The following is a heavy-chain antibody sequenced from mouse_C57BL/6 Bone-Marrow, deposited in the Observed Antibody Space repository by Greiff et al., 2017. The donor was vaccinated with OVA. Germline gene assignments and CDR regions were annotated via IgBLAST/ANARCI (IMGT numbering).Heavy chain of an antibody. CDR3: AIDGYYAMDY. J-gene: IGHJ4*01. V-gene: IGHV1-82*01. Sequence: QVQLKESGPELVKPGASVKISCKASGYAFSSSWMNWVKQRPGKGLEWIGRIYPGDGDTNYNGKFKGKATLTADKSSSTAYMQLSSLTSEDSAVYYCAIDGYYAMDYWGQGTSVTVSS. CDR2: IYPGDGDT. D-gene: IGHD2-3*01. CDR1: GYAFSSSW.